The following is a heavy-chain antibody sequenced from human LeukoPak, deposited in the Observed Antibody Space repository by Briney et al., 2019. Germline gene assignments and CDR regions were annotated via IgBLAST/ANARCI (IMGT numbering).Heavy chain of an antibody. CDR3: ARDIGYCTNGVCSVAFDP. Sequence: GGSLRLSCAASGFTFSSYWMHWVRQAPGKGLVWVSSINGDGSSTSYADSVKGRFTISRDNAKNTLYLQMNSLRAEDTAVYYCARDIGYCTNGVCSVAFDPWGQGTLVTVSS. J-gene: IGHJ5*02. V-gene: IGHV3-74*01. CDR2: INGDGSST. D-gene: IGHD2-8*01. CDR1: GFTFSSYW.